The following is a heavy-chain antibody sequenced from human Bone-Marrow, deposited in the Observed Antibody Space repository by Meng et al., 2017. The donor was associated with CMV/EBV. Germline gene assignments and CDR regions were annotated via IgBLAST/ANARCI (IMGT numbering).Heavy chain of an antibody. Sequence: GESLKISCKGSGYSFTSYWIGWVRQMPGKGLEWMGIIYPGDSDTRYSTSFQGQVTISADKSISTAYLQWSSLKASDTAMYYCASMPYCGGDCYGYGMDVWGQGTTVTVSS. V-gene: IGHV5-51*01. D-gene: IGHD2-21*01. CDR1: GYSFTSYW. J-gene: IGHJ6*02. CDR2: IYPGDSDT. CDR3: ASMPYCGGDCYGYGMDV.